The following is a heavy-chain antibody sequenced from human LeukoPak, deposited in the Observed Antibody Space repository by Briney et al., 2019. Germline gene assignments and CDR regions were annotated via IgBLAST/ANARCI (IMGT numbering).Heavy chain of an antibody. J-gene: IGHJ4*02. CDR3: ARSYYDFWSGYCFDY. V-gene: IGHV4-59*01. CDR1: GASISSYY. D-gene: IGHD3-3*01. CDR2: IYYSGST. Sequence: SETLSLTCTVSGASISSYYWSWIRQPPGEGLEWIGYIYYSGSTNYHPSLKSRVTISVDTSKTQLTLKLSSVAAADTAVYYCARSYYDFWSGYCFDYWGQGTLVTVSS.